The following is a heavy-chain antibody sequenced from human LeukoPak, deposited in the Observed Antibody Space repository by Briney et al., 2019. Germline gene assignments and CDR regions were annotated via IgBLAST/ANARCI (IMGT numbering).Heavy chain of an antibody. D-gene: IGHD3-22*01. Sequence: GASVKVSCKASGYTFTSYGISWVRQAPGQGLEWMGWISAYNGNTNYAQKLQGRVTMTTDTSTSTAYMELRSLRSDDTAVYYCARDAPPPYYYDSRVPSRRYFDLWGRGTLVTVSS. CDR2: ISAYNGNT. V-gene: IGHV1-18*01. CDR1: GYTFTSYG. CDR3: ARDAPPPYYYDSRVPSRRYFDL. J-gene: IGHJ2*01.